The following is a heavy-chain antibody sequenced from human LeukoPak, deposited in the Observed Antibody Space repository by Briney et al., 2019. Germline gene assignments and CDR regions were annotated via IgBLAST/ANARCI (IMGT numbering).Heavy chain of an antibody. J-gene: IGHJ4*02. CDR2: IYTSGST. Sequence: PSETLSLTCSVSGAPVSSGYYYWSWIRQPAGKGLEWIGRIYTSGSTNYNPSVKSRVTMSLDTSKNQFSLRLSSVTAADTAVYHCARIAYFFDGSGYSETYIFDYWGLGTLVTVSS. D-gene: IGHD3-22*01. V-gene: IGHV4-61*02. CDR3: ARIAYFFDGSGYSETYIFDY. CDR1: GAPVSSGYYY.